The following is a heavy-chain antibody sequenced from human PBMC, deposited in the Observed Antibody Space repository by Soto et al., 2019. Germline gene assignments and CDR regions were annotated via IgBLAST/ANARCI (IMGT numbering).Heavy chain of an antibody. CDR2: ISAYNGNT. D-gene: IGHD3-9*01. J-gene: IGHJ4*02. CDR3: ARDTASAYYDILTLSPDY. V-gene: IGHV1-18*04. Sequence: GASVKVSCKASGYTFTSYGISWVRQAPGQGLEWMGWISAYNGNTNYTQKLQGRVTMTTDTSTSTAYMELRSLRSDDTAVYYCARDTASAYYDILTLSPDYWGQGTLVTV. CDR1: GYTFTSYG.